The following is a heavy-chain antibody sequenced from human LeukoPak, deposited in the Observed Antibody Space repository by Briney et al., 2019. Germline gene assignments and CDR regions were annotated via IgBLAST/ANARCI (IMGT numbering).Heavy chain of an antibody. CDR2: INPNSGGT. D-gene: IGHD2-2*01. V-gene: IGHV1-2*02. Sequence: ASVKVSCKASGYTFTGYYMHWVRQAPGQGLEWMGWINPNSGGTNYAQKFQGRVTMTRDTSISTVYMELRGLRSDDTAMYFCARLRLGVGNDYWGQGALVTVSS. CDR3: ARLRLGVGNDY. J-gene: IGHJ4*02. CDR1: GYTFTGYY.